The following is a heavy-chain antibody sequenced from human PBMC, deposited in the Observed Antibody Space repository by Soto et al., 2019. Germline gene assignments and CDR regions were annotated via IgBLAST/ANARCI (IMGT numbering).Heavy chain of an antibody. J-gene: IGHJ4*01. CDR2: ISYDGSNK. Sequence: GGSLRLSCAASGFTFSSYAMHWVRQAPGKGLEWVAVISYDGSNKYYADSVKGRFTISRDNAKNTLYLQMNSLRAEDTAVYYCAEDIEPPGLFFDYWGQGTLVTVSS. V-gene: IGHV3-30-3*01. CDR3: AEDIEPPGLFFDY. D-gene: IGHD6-13*01. CDR1: GFTFSSYA.